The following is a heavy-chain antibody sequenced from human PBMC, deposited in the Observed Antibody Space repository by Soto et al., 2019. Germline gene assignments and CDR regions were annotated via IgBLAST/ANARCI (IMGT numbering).Heavy chain of an antibody. J-gene: IGHJ5*02. Sequence: SETLSLTCAVYGGSFSGYYWSWIRQPPGKGLEWIGEINHSGSTNYNPSLKSRVTISVDTSKNQFSLKLSSVTAADTAVYYCARGDGSSSGNWFDPWGQGTLVTVSS. V-gene: IGHV4-34*01. CDR3: ARGDGSSSGNWFDP. D-gene: IGHD6-6*01. CDR2: INHSGST. CDR1: GGSFSGYY.